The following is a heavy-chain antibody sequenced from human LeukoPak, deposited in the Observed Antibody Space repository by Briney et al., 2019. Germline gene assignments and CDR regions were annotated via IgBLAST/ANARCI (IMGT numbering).Heavy chain of an antibody. CDR1: GGSFSGYY. J-gene: IGHJ6*04. Sequence: SETLSLTCAVYGGSFSGYYWSWIRQPPGKGLEGNGEINHSGSTNYNPSLKSRVTISVDTSKNQFSLKLSSVTAADTAVYYCARGPYCSGGSCYSQGYYYGMDVWGKGTTVTVSS. CDR3: ARGPYCSGGSCYSQGYYYGMDV. D-gene: IGHD2-15*01. CDR2: INHSGST. V-gene: IGHV4-34*01.